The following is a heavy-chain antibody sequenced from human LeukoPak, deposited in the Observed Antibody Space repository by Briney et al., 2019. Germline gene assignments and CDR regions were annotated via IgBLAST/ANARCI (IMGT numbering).Heavy chain of an antibody. D-gene: IGHD3-22*01. V-gene: IGHV1-8*01. CDR1: GYTFTRYC. Sequence: ALVKVSCKASGYTFTRYCIKRVRQANGQGLEWMGWMNPNSGNTGYAQKFQGRVTMTRNTSISTAYMELSSLRSEDTAVYYCARIRRITMILSYWGQGTLVTVSS. CDR2: MNPNSGNT. CDR3: ARIRRITMILSY. J-gene: IGHJ4*02.